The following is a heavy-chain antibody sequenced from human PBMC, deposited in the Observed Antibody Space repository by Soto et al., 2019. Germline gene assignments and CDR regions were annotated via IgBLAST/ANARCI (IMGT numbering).Heavy chain of an antibody. CDR2: IDPSDSYT. D-gene: IGHD4-17*01. CDR3: ARRTVTTFFANPYYYYGMDV. V-gene: IGHV5-10-1*01. J-gene: IGHJ6*02. CDR1: GYSFTSYW. Sequence: GESLKISCKGSGYSFTSYWISWVRQMPGKGLEWMGRIDPSDSYTNYSPSFQGHVTISADKSISTAYLQWSSLKASDTAMYYCARRTVTTFFANPYYYYGMDVWGQGTTVTVSS.